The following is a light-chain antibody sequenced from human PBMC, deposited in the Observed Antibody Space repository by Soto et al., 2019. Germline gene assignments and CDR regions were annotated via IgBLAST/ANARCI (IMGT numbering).Light chain of an antibody. CDR1: QSVGRN. CDR2: CTS. Sequence: EIVMTQSPVALSVSPGESAALSCRASQSVGRNFAWYQQRPGQAPRVLIYCTSTRATGVPARFSGSGSGTDFTLTISSLQSEYFAVYYCQQYNKWPYTFGQGTRLEIK. J-gene: IGKJ2*01. V-gene: IGKV3-15*01. CDR3: QQYNKWPYT.